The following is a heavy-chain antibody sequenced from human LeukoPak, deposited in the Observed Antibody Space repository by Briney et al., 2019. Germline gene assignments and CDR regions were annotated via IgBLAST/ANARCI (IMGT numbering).Heavy chain of an antibody. D-gene: IGHD4-17*01. CDR1: GGSISSYY. V-gene: IGHV4-59*01. CDR2: IYYSGST. CDR3: ARGGRFYGIDY. J-gene: IGHJ4*02. Sequence: PSETLSLTCTVSGGSISSYYWSWTRQPPGKGLEWIGYIYYSGSTNYYPSLKSRVTISIDTSKNQFSLKLSSVTAADTAVYYCARGGRFYGIDYWGQGTLVTVSS.